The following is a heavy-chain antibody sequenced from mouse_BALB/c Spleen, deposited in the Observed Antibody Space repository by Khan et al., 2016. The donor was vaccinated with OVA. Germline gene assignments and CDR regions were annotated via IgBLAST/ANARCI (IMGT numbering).Heavy chain of an antibody. CDR1: GYTFTNYV. J-gene: IGHJ3*01. CDR3: ASEASSWDFSFPY. V-gene: IGHV1S136*01. Sequence: VQLQQSGPELVEPGASVKMSCKASGYTFTNYVMHWVKQKPGQGLEWIGYINPYNVGTRYNEKFKGKATLSSDISSTTAYMELSSLTTEDAAVYYCASEASSWDFSFPYWGQGTLVTVSA. CDR2: INPYNVGT. D-gene: IGHD4-1*01.